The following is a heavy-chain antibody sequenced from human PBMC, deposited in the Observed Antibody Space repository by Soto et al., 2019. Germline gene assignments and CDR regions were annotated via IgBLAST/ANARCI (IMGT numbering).Heavy chain of an antibody. V-gene: IGHV2-5*02. CDR1: GLSLRTTGVG. J-gene: IGHJ6*02. Sequence: QVTLKESGPTLVKPTQTLTLTCTVSGLSLRTTGVGVGWVRQPPERALGGLPLLYWDDDKRYSPPLRSRLTIAKDISEKQVVLTMTNIDTVDTATYYCVQSRCGGDCLEIYSSHAYNGLDVWGQGTTVTVSS. CDR3: VQSRCGGDCLEIYSSHAYNGLDV. CDR2: LYWDDDK. D-gene: IGHD2-21*02.